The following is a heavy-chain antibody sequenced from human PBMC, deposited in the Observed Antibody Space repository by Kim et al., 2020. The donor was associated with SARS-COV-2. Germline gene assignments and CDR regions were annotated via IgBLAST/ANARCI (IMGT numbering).Heavy chain of an antibody. CDR3: ASGVVGATHFDAFDI. D-gene: IGHD1-26*01. V-gene: IGHV3-30*01. J-gene: IGHJ3*02. Sequence: DSVKGRFTISRDNSKNTLYLQMNSLRAEDTAVYYCASGVVGATHFDAFDIWGQGTMVTVSS.